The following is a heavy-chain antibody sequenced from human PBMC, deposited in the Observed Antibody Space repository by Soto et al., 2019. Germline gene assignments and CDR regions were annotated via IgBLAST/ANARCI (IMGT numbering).Heavy chain of an antibody. CDR3: ARREGDCRGGSCPFYHD. J-gene: IGHJ4*02. CDR2: IYHSGST. V-gene: IGHV4-4*02. D-gene: IGHD2-15*01. CDR1: GGSISSNNW. Sequence: QVQLQESGPGLVKPSETLSLTCAVSGGSISSNNWWSWVRQTPGKGLERIGEIYHSGSTNYNPSLKSRVTISLDKSKHQFSLSLTSMTAADTAVYYCARREGDCRGGSCPFYHDWGQGTLVTASS.